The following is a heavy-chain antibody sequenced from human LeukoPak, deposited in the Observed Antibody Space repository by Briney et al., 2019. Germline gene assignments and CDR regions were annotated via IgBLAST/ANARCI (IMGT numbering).Heavy chain of an antibody. CDR2: IYHSGST. Sequence: SETLSLTCAVSGGSISSSNWWGWVRQPPGKGLEWIGEIYHSGSTNYNPSLKSRVTISIDTSKKQFSLRVSSVTAADTAVYYCARGAGWYNYWGQGTLVTVSS. V-gene: IGHV4-4*02. CDR1: GGSISSSNW. CDR3: ARGAGWYNY. J-gene: IGHJ4*02. D-gene: IGHD6-19*01.